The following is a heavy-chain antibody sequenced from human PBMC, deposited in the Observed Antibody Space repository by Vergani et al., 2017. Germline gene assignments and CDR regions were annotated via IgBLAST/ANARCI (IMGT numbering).Heavy chain of an antibody. Sequence: QVQLQESGPGLVKPSQTLSLTCTVSGGSISSGGYYWSWLRQHPGKGLGWIGYIYYSGSTYYHPSLKSRVTISVDTSKNQFSLKLSSVTAADTAVYYCARGGDYGDPVWFDPWGQGTLVTVSS. CDR2: IYYSGST. V-gene: IGHV4-31*03. CDR1: GGSISSGGYY. D-gene: IGHD4-17*01. CDR3: ARGGDYGDPVWFDP. J-gene: IGHJ5*02.